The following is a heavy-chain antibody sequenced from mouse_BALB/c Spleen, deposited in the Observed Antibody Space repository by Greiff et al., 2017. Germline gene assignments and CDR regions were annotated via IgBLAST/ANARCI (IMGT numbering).Heavy chain of an antibody. CDR3: ARPGLLRWYFDV. J-gene: IGHJ1*01. V-gene: IGHV3-6*02. Sequence: EVQLQQSGPGLVKPSQSLSLTCSVTGYSITSGYYWNWIRQFPGNKLEWMGYISYDGSNNYNPSLKNRISITRDTSKNQFFLKLNSVTTEDTATYYCARPGLLRWYFDVWGAGTTVTVSS. CDR2: ISYDGSN. CDR1: GYSITSGYY. D-gene: IGHD2-10*01.